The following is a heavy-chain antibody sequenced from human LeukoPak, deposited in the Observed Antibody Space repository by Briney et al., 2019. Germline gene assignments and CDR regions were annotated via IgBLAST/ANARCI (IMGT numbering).Heavy chain of an antibody. V-gene: IGHV4-34*01. J-gene: IGHJ4*02. CDR2: INHSGST. CDR1: GGSFSGYY. D-gene: IGHD3-10*01. CDR3: ARESLWFGESPETYYFDY. Sequence: SETLSLTCAVYGGSFSGYYWSWIRQPPGKGLEWIGEINHSGSTNYNPSLKSRVTISVDTSKNQFFLKLSSVTAADTAVYYCARESLWFGESPETYYFDYWGQGTLVTVSS.